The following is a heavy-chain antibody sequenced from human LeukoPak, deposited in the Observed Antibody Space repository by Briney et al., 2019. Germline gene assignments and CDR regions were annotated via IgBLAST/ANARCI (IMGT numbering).Heavy chain of an antibody. V-gene: IGHV4-39*01. CDR3: ARPYSSGARGDY. Sequence: SETLSLTCTVSGGSISSSSYYWGWIRQPPGKGLEWIGSIYYSGSTYYNPSLKSRVTISVDTSKNQFPLKLSSVTAADTAVYYCARPYSSGARGDYWGQGTLVTVSS. CDR2: IYYSGST. CDR1: GGSISSSSYY. J-gene: IGHJ4*02. D-gene: IGHD6-19*01.